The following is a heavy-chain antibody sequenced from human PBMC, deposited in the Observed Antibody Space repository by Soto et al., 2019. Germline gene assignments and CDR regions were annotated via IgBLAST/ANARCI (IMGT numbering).Heavy chain of an antibody. Sequence: EVQLLESGGGLVQPGGSLRLSCAASGFTFSNYAMNWVRQAPGKGLEWVSGISGSGSSTYYADSVKGRFTISRDNSKNRIYLQAHSLRAEDTAAHYCAKSVTISCSFYYGMDVWGQGTTVTVSS. CDR2: ISGSGSST. CDR1: GFTFSNYA. D-gene: IGHD3-3*01. CDR3: AKSVTISCSFYYGMDV. J-gene: IGHJ6*02. V-gene: IGHV3-23*01.